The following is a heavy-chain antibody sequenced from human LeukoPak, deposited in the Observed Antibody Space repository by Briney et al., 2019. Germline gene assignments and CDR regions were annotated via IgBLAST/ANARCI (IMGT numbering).Heavy chain of an antibody. CDR3: AADPRSDYGDYGNFDY. D-gene: IGHD4-17*01. CDR1: GFTFTSSA. Sequence: GASVKVSCKASGFTFTSSAMQWVRQARGQRLEWIGWIVVGSGNTNYAQKFQERVTITRDMSTSTACMELSSLRSEDTAVYYCAADPRSDYGDYGNFDYWGQGTLVTVSS. J-gene: IGHJ4*02. CDR2: IVVGSGNT. V-gene: IGHV1-58*02.